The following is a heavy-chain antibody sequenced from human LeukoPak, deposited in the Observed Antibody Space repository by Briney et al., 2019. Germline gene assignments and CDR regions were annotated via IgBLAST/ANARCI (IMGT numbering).Heavy chain of an antibody. J-gene: IGHJ1*01. V-gene: IGHV1-2*06. CDR1: GYTFTGYY. CDR2: INPNSGGT. CDR3: ARVVGASEYFQH. Sequence: EASVKVSCKASGYTFTGYYMHWVRQAPGQGLEWMGRINPNSGGTNYAQKFQGRVTMTRDTSISTAYMELSRLRSDDTAVYYCARVVGASEYFQHWGQGTLVTVSS. D-gene: IGHD1-26*01.